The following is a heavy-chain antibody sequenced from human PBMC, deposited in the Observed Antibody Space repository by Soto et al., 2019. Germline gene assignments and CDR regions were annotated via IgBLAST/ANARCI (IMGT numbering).Heavy chain of an antibody. J-gene: IGHJ6*02. CDR1: GFSFSSLW. D-gene: IGHD3-3*01. CDR2: VSCYNGKT. CDR3: ARDAPPPELRFLEWHNYDYNGMDV. V-gene: IGHV1-18*01. Sequence: GSMKGSCKKSGFSFSSLWVSWVGEGPGQGVGGGGWVSCYNGKTKYAQKVQGRVTMTTDTSTSTAYMEVRSLRSDDTAIYYCARDAPPPELRFLEWHNYDYNGMDVWGQGTTVTVSS.